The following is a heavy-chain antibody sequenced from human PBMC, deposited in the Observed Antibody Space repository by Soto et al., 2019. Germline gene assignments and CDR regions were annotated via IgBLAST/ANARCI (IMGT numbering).Heavy chain of an antibody. Sequence: QVLLQEPGPGLVKPSGTLSLTCTVSHFSVTNNKYWSWVRQSPGKPLEWIGEIDHSGTTYYNPSLSSRVIMSMDKSMNQISLILTSVTAADTAVYYCARDSRYCTDSGCSIMRDAFDVWGQGTLVTVSS. D-gene: IGHD2-15*01. V-gene: IGHV4-4*02. CDR2: IDHSGTT. CDR3: ARDSRYCTDSGCSIMRDAFDV. J-gene: IGHJ3*01. CDR1: HFSVTNNKY.